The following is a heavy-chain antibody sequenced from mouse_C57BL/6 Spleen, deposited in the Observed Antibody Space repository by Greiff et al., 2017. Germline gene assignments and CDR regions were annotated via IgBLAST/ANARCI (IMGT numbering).Heavy chain of an antibody. CDR3: ARSTGFHY. D-gene: IGHD2-2*01. Sequence: QVQLQQSGPELVKPGASVKISCKASGYAFSSSWMNWVKQRPGKGLEWIGRIYPGDGDTNYNGKFKGKATLTADKSSSTAYMQLSSLTSEDSAVYFCARSTGFHYWGQGTTLTVSS. V-gene: IGHV1-82*01. CDR2: IYPGDGDT. J-gene: IGHJ2*01. CDR1: GYAFSSSW.